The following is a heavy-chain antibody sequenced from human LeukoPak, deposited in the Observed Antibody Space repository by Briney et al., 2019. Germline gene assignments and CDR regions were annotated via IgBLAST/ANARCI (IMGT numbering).Heavy chain of an antibody. D-gene: IGHD3-9*01. V-gene: IGHV1-69*04. CDR1: GFTFSSYA. CDR3: ARVKRREYYDILTGRGAYFDY. J-gene: IGHJ4*02. Sequence: PGGSLRLSCAASGFTFSSYAISWVRQAPGQGLEWMGRIIPILGIANYAQKFQGRVTITADKSTSTAYMELSSLRPEDTAVYYCARVKRREYYDILTGRGAYFDYWGQGTLVTVSS. CDR2: IIPILGIA.